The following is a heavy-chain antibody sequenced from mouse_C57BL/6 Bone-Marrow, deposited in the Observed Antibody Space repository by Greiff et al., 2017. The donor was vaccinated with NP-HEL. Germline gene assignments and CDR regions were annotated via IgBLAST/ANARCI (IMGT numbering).Heavy chain of an antibody. CDR3: ARDYYGSSYEGYAMDY. J-gene: IGHJ4*01. D-gene: IGHD1-1*01. CDR2: IDPSDSYT. V-gene: IGHV1-59*01. Sequence: VQLQQPGAELVRPGTSVKLSCKASGYTFTSYWMHWVKQRPGQGLEWIGVIDPSDSYTNYNQKFTGKATLTVDTSSSTAYMQLSSLTSEDSPVYYCARDYYGSSYEGYAMDYWGQGTSVTVSS. CDR1: GYTFTSYW.